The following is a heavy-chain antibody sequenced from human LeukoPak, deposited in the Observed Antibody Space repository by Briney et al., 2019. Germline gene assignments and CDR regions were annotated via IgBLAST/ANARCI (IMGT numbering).Heavy chain of an antibody. D-gene: IGHD3-22*01. V-gene: IGHV4-59*01. CDR3: ARDSDSSGLDFDY. J-gene: IGHJ4*02. CDR1: GGSISSYY. Sequence: SETLSLTCTVSGGSISSYYWSWIRQPPRKGLEWIGYIYYSGSTNYNPSLKSRVTISVDTSKDQFSLKLSSVTAADTAVYYCARDSDSSGLDFDYWGRGTLVTVSS. CDR2: IYYSGST.